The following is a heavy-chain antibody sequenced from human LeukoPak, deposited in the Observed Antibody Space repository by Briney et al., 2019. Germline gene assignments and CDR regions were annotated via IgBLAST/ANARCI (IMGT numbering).Heavy chain of an antibody. Sequence: PGGSLRLSCAASGFTFSNAWMSWVRQAPGKGLEWVGRIKSKIDGGTTDCAAPVKGRFTISRDDSKNTLYLQMNSLKTEDTAVYYCTTNYPTGSYAYWGQGTLVTVSS. CDR2: IKSKIDGGTT. V-gene: IGHV3-15*01. J-gene: IGHJ4*02. D-gene: IGHD1-26*01. CDR3: TTNYPTGSYAY. CDR1: GFTFSNAW.